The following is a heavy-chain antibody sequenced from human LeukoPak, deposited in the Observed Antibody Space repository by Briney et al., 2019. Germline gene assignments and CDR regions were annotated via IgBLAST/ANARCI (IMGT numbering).Heavy chain of an antibody. Sequence: SETLSLTCTVSGGSISSGSHYWTWVRQPPGKGLEWIGEVHLDGRTNYNPSLKSRLIMSVDLPENHISLKLTSVTAADTAVYYCAREGGFYRPLDYSGQGTLVTVSS. D-gene: IGHD3-3*01. J-gene: IGHJ4*02. V-gene: IGHV4-39*07. CDR3: AREGGFYRPLDY. CDR2: VHLDGRT. CDR1: GGSISSGSHY.